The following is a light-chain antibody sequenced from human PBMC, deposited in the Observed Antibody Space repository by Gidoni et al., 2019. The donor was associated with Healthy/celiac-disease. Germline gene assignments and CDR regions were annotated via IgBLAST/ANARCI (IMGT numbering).Light chain of an antibody. J-gene: IGKJ3*01. V-gene: IGKV1-39*01. CDR2: AAS. Sequence: IPMTQSPSSLSASVGDRVTITCRASQSISSYLNWNQQKPGKAPTLLIYAASSVQSGVPSRFSGSGSGTDFTLTISSLQPEDFATYYCQQSYSTLFTFGPGTKVDIK. CDR3: QQSYSTLFT. CDR1: QSISSY.